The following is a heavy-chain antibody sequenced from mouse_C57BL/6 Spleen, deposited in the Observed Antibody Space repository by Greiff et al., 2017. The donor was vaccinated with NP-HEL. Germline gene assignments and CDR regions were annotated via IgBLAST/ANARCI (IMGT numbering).Heavy chain of an antibody. J-gene: IGHJ2*01. D-gene: IGHD4-1*01. CDR1: GYSITSGYY. CDR2: ISYDGSN. Sequence: EVKLQESGPGLVKPSQSLSLTCSVTGYSITSGYYWNWIRQFPGNKLEWMGYISYDGSNNYNPSLKNRISITRDTSKNQFFLKLNSVTTEDTATYYCAREGTGKYFDYWGQGTTLTVSS. V-gene: IGHV3-6*01. CDR3: AREGTGKYFDY.